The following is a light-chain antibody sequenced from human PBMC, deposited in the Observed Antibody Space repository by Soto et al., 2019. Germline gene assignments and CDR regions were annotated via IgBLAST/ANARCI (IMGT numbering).Light chain of an antibody. CDR2: DAS. J-gene: IGKJ1*01. Sequence: DIQMTQSPSTLSASVGDRVTITCRASQSISSWLAWYQQKPGTAPKLLIYDASSLESGVPSRFSGSGSGTEFTLTISSLQPDDFATYYCQQYNSYLTFGQGTKVAIK. CDR1: QSISSW. V-gene: IGKV1-5*01. CDR3: QQYNSYLT.